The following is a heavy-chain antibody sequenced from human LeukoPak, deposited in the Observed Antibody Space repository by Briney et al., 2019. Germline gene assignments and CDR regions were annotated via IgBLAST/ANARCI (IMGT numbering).Heavy chain of an antibody. CDR1: GFTFSSYW. J-gene: IGHJ4*02. V-gene: IGHV3-74*01. D-gene: IGHD3-22*01. CDR2: INTDGSSP. CDR3: ARRINYYDSSGYYYVRYFDS. Sequence: PGGSLRLSCAASGFTFSSYWMYWVRQAPGKGPVWVARINTDGSSPNYADSVKGRFTISRDNAKNTLYLQMNSLGAEDTAVYYCARRINYYDSSGYYYVRYFDSWGQGTLVAVSS.